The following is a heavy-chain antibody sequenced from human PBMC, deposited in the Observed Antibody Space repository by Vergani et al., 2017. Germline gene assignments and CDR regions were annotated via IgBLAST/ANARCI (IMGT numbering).Heavy chain of an antibody. CDR1: GFTFSSYA. D-gene: IGHD5-18*01. CDR3: AXALRGYSYGYEEFGAFDI. Sequence: EVQLLESGGGLVQPGGSLRLSCAASGFTFSSYAMSWVRQAPGKGLEWVSAISGSGGSTYYADSVKGRFTISRDNSKNTMYLQMNSLRAEDTAVYYCAXALRGYSYGYEEFGAFDIGGQGTMVTVSS. V-gene: IGHV3-23*01. J-gene: IGHJ3*02. CDR2: ISGSGGST.